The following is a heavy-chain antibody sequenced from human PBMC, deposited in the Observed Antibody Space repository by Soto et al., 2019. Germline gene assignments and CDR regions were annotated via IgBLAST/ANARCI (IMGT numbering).Heavy chain of an antibody. V-gene: IGHV1-69*01. CDR3: ASSLFLPGEVRFEYSYYYYGMDV. CDR2: IIPIFGTA. Sequence: QVQLVRSGAEVKKPRSSVNISCNASGGTFSSYAISWVRQAPGQGLEWMGGIIPIFGTANYAQKFQGRVTITADESTSTAYMELSSLRSEDTAVYYCASSLFLPGEVRFEYSYYYYGMDVWGQGTTVTVSS. D-gene: IGHD7-27*01. J-gene: IGHJ6*02. CDR1: GGTFSSYA.